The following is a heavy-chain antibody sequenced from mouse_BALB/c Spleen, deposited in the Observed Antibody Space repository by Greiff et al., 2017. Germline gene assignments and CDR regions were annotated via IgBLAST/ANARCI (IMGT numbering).Heavy chain of an antibody. CDR2: ISDGGSYT. CDR3: ARGGYYDYDVYYAMDY. J-gene: IGHJ4*01. D-gene: IGHD2-4*01. V-gene: IGHV5-6*01. CDR1: GFTFSSFG. Sequence: EVQLVESGGGLVQPGGSRKLSCAASGFTFSSFGMHWVRQAPEKGLEWVATISDGGSYTYYPDSVKGRFTISRDNAKNNLYLQMSSLKSEDTAMYYCARGGYYDYDVYYAMDYWGQGTSVTVSS.